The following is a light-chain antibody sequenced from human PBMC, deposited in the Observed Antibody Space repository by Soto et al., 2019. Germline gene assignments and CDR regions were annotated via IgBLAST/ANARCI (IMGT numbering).Light chain of an antibody. V-gene: IGKV1-33*01. J-gene: IGKJ5*01. CDR1: QSISSY. CDR2: DAS. CDR3: QQYDNLPLI. Sequence: DIQMTQSPSSLSASVGDRVNITCRASQSISSYLNWYQQKPGKAPKLLIYDASSLETGVPSRFSGSGSGTDFTLTISSLQPEDFATYYCQQYDNLPLIFGQGTRLDIK.